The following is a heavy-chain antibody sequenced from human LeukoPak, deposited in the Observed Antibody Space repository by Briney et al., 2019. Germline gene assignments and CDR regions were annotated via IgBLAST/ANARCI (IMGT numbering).Heavy chain of an antibody. Sequence: GGSLRLSCAASGFTFSSYAMSWVRQAPGKGLEWVSAITSGGGSTYYADSVKGRFTISRDNSKNTLYLQMNSLRAEDTAVYYCARAGSDAFDIWGQGTMVTVSS. CDR2: ITSGGGST. CDR3: ARAGSDAFDI. CDR1: GFTFSSYA. J-gene: IGHJ3*02. D-gene: IGHD6-25*01. V-gene: IGHV3-23*01.